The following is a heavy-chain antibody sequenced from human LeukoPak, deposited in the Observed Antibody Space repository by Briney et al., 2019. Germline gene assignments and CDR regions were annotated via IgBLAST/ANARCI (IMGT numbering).Heavy chain of an antibody. CDR3: AELGITMIGGV. J-gene: IGHJ6*04. D-gene: IGHD3-10*02. V-gene: IGHV3-74*01. CDR2: INSDGSST. Sequence: GGSLRLSCAASGFTFRSYWMHWVRQAPGKGLVWVSRINSDGSSTTYADSVKGRFTISRDNAKNSLYLQMNSLRAEDTAVYYCAELGITMIGGVWGKGTTVTISS. CDR1: GFTFRSYW.